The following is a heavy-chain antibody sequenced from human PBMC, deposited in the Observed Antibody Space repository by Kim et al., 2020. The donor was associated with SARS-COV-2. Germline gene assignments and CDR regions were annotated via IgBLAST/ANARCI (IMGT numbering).Heavy chain of an antibody. CDR3: ARAPYYYDSSGYYPIYYFDY. CDR2: IYYSGST. D-gene: IGHD3-22*01. Sequence: SETLSLTCTVSGGSISSYYWSWIRQPPGKGLEWIGYIYYSGSTNYNPSLKSRVTISVDTSKNQFSLKLSSVTAADTAVYYCARAPYYYDSSGYYPIYYFDYWGQGTLVTVSS. V-gene: IGHV4-59*01. J-gene: IGHJ4*02. CDR1: GGSISSYY.